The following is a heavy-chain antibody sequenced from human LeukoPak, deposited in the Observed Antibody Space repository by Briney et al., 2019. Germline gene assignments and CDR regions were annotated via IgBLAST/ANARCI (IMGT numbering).Heavy chain of an antibody. V-gene: IGHV3-30*18. CDR1: GFTFSSYG. D-gene: IGHD6-13*01. CDR3: AKDIGSSWYSAYYYYYYGMDV. CDR2: ISYDGSIK. Sequence: GSLRLSCAASGFTFSSYGMHWVRQAPGKGLEWVAVISYDGSIKYYADSVKGRFTISRDNSKNTLYLQMNSLRAEDTAVYYCAKDIGSSWYSAYYYYYYGMDVWGQGTTVTVSS. J-gene: IGHJ6*02.